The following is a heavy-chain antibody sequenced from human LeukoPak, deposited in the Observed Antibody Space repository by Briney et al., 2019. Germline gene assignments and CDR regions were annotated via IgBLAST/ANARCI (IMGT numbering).Heavy chain of an antibody. CDR3: AKDLVVVTEPGH. CDR2: ISGSGGST. Sequence: GGSLRLSCAASGLTFSSYAMSWVRQAPGKGLEWVSAISGSGGSTYYADSVKGRFTISRDNSKNTLYLQMNSLRAEDTAVYYCAKDLVVVTEPGHWGQGTLVTVSS. CDR1: GLTFSSYA. J-gene: IGHJ4*02. D-gene: IGHD2-21*02. V-gene: IGHV3-23*01.